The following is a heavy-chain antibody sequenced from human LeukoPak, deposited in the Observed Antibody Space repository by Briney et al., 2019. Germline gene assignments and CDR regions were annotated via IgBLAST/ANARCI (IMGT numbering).Heavy chain of an antibody. CDR2: TYYRSTWYN. J-gene: IGHJ5*02. V-gene: IGHV6-1*01. D-gene: IGHD2-2*01. Sequence: KGSQTLSLTCAISGDSFSSNSVTWNWIRQSPSRGLEWLGRTYYRSTWYNDYAVSVRGRITVNPDTSKNQFSLHLNSVTPEDTAVYYCARRLTQYDCFDPWGQGILVTVSS. CDR1: GDSFSSNSVT. CDR3: ARRLTQYDCFDP.